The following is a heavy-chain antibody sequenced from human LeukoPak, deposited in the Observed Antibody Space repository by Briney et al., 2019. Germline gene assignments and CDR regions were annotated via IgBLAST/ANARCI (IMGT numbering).Heavy chain of an antibody. D-gene: IGHD3-3*01. CDR2: ISGSGATP. J-gene: IGHJ4*02. CDR1: GYTFSSYA. Sequence: GGSLRLSCAASGYTFSSYAMSWVRQAPGKGLEWVSGISGSGATPDHADSVKGRFTISRDNSKNTLYLQMNSLRAEDTAVYYCAKTTTIFGVRGYFDHWGQGILVTVSS. CDR3: AKTTTIFGVRGYFDH. V-gene: IGHV3-23*01.